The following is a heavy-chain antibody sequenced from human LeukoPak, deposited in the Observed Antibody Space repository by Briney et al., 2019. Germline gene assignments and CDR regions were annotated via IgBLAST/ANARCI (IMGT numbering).Heavy chain of an antibody. CDR2: INAGNGNT. CDR3: ARDPGYSSGWFYVDY. V-gene: IGHV1-3*01. J-gene: IGHJ4*02. CDR1: GYTFASYA. Sequence: ASVKVSCKASGYTFASYAMHWVRQAPGQRLEWMGWINAGNGNTKYSQKFQGRVTITRDTSASTAYMELSSLRSEDTAVYYCARDPGYSSGWFYVDYWGQGTLVTVSS. D-gene: IGHD6-19*01.